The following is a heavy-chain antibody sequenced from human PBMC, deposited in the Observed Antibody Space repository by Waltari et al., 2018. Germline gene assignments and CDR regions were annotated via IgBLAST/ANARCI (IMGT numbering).Heavy chain of an antibody. CDR3: ARDRAVVGINRQGPGDY. Sequence: QVQLVQSGAEVKKPAASVTVSCKASGYTFTSYGIRWVRQAPGQGLEWMGWNTAYNGNTYYAQKLQGRVTMTTDTSTNTAYMELRSLRSDDTAVYYCARDRAVVGINRQGPGDYWGQGTLVTVSS. CDR2: NTAYNGNT. D-gene: IGHD3-22*01. CDR1: GYTFTSYG. J-gene: IGHJ4*02. V-gene: IGHV1-18*04.